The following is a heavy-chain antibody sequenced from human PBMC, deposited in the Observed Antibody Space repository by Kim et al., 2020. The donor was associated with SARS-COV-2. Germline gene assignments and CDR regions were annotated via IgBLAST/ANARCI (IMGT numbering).Heavy chain of an antibody. CDR2: IKQDGSEK. Sequence: GGSLRLSCAASGFLFSRYWMKWVRQAPGRGLEWVGTIKQDGSEKYYVDSVKGRFTISRDNAKNSLYLQMNSLRVGDTAVYYCATASRGTPIDYWGQGTLVTVSS. D-gene: IGHD1-1*01. CDR3: ATASRGTPIDY. CDR1: GFLFSRYW. J-gene: IGHJ4*02. V-gene: IGHV3-7*03.